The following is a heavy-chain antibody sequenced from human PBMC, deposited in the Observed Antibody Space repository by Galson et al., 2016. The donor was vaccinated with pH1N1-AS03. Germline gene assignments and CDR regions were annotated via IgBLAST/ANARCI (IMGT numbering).Heavy chain of an antibody. D-gene: IGHD1-26*01. Sequence: QSGAEVKKPGESLRISCKGSGYPFTSYWINWVRQMPGKGLEWIGRIDPSDSYINYSPAFEGRVTISSDKSTTTAYLQWNDLKSADTAVYFCATGHYYSGLYRDAFDTRGQGTRVTVSS. V-gene: IGHV5-10-1*01. CDR1: GYPFTSYW. CDR2: IDPSDSYI. J-gene: IGHJ3*02. CDR3: ATGHYYSGLYRDAFDT.